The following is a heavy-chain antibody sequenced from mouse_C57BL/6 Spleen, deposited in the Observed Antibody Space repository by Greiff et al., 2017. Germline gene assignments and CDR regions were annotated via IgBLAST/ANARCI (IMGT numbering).Heavy chain of an antibody. J-gene: IGHJ2*01. Sequence: VQLQQSGAELVKPGASVKLSCTASGFNIKDYYMHWVKQRTEQGLEWIGSVDPEDGETKSAPKFQGKATITADTSSNTAYLQLSSLTSEDTAVYYGTRGGSNHVDYWGQGTTLTVSS. D-gene: IGHD1-1*01. V-gene: IGHV14-2*01. CDR2: VDPEDGET. CDR1: GFNIKDYY. CDR3: TRGGSNHVDY.